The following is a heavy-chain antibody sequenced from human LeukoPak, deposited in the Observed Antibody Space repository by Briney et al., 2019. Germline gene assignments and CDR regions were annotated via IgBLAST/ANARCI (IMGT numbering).Heavy chain of an antibody. Sequence: GASVKVSCKASGGTFSSYAISWVRQAPGQGLEWMGRIIPILGIANYAQKFQGRVTITADKSTSTAYMELSSLRSEDTAVYYCARDKGPSDSSGYCAYWGQGTLVTVSS. CDR3: ARDKGPSDSSGYCAY. V-gene: IGHV1-69*04. CDR2: IIPILGIA. D-gene: IGHD3-22*01. J-gene: IGHJ4*02. CDR1: GGTFSSYA.